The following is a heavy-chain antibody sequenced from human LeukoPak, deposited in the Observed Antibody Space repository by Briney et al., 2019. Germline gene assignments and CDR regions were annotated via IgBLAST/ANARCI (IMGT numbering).Heavy chain of an antibody. CDR2: IWFDGSNK. D-gene: IGHD1-1*01. CDR1: GFIFSNDA. Sequence: GRSLRLSCAASGFIFSNDAMHWVRQAPGKGLEWVAFIWFDGSNKHYADSVKGRFTISRDNSEDTLYLQMNSLRAEDTAVYFCVRDPSGSGFAFDSWGQGALVTVSS. J-gene: IGHJ4*02. V-gene: IGHV3-33*01. CDR3: VRDPSGSGFAFDS.